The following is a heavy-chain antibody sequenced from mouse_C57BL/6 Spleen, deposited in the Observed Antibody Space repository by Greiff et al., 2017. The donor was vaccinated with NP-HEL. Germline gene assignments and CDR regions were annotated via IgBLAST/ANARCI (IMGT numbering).Heavy chain of an antibody. CDR3: ARADYEGAMDY. Sequence: VQLKESGPGMVKPSQSLSLTCTVTGYSITSGYDWHWIRHFPGNKLEWMGYISYSGSTNYNPSLKSRISITHDTSKNHFFLKLNSVTTEDTATYYCARADYEGAMDYWGQGTSVTVSS. J-gene: IGHJ4*01. CDR2: ISYSGST. CDR1: GYSITSGYD. D-gene: IGHD2-4*01. V-gene: IGHV3-1*01.